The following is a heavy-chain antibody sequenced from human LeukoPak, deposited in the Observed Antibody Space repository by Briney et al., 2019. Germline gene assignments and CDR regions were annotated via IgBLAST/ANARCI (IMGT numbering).Heavy chain of an antibody. D-gene: IGHD5-18*01. V-gene: IGHV3-53*01. CDR1: GFTVSSNY. CDR2: IYSGGST. Sequence: GGSLRLSCAASGFTVSSNYMSWVRQAPGKGLEWVSVIYSGGSTYYADSVKGRFTISRDNSKNTLYLQMNSLRAEDTAVYYCARDLDGYSYALVWGYWGQGTLVTVSS. CDR3: ARDLDGYSYALVWGY. J-gene: IGHJ4*02.